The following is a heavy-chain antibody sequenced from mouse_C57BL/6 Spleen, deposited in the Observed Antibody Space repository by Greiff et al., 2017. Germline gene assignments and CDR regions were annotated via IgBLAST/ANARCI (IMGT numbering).Heavy chain of an antibody. CDR3: ARAWLGDY. Sequence: QVQLQQSGAELVRPGTSVKVSCKASGYAFTNYLIEWVKQRPGQGLEWIGVINPGSGGTNYNEKFKGKATLTADKSSSTAYMQLSSLTSEDSAVYFCARAWLGDYWGQGTTLTVSS. V-gene: IGHV1-54*01. CDR2: INPGSGGT. CDR1: GYAFTNYL. D-gene: IGHD4-1*01. J-gene: IGHJ2*01.